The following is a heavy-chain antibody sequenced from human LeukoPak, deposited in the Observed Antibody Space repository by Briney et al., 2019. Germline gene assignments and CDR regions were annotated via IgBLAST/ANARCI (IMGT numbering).Heavy chain of an antibody. CDR2: ISSSSYI. Sequence: GGSLRLSCAASGFTFSSYSMNWVRQAPGKGLGWVSSISSSSYIYYADSVKGRFTISRDNAKNSLYLQMNSLRAEDTAVYYCARDGKLAKEYTFDYWGQGTLVTVSS. D-gene: IGHD2/OR15-2a*01. V-gene: IGHV3-21*01. CDR1: GFTFSSYS. CDR3: ARDGKLAKEYTFDY. J-gene: IGHJ4*02.